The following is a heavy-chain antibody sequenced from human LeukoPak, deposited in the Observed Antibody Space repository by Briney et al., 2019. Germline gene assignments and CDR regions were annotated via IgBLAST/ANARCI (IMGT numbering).Heavy chain of an antibody. D-gene: IGHD6-19*01. CDR2: ISSSGSTT. V-gene: IGHV3-48*03. J-gene: IGHJ4*02. Sequence: PGGSLRLSCAASGFTFSSYEMNWVRQAPGKGLEWVSYISSSGSTTYYAASVKGRFTISRDNAKNSLYLQMNGLRVEDTAVYYCASQKGRIAVAVDYWGQGTLVTVSS. CDR1: GFTFSSYE. CDR3: ASQKGRIAVAVDY.